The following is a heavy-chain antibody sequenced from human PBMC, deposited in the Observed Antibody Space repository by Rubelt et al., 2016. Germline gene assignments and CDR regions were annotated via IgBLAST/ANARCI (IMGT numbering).Heavy chain of an antibody. D-gene: IGHD3-22*01. Sequence: QVQLVESGGGVVQPGRSLRLSCAASGFTFSSYAMHWVRQAPGKGLELVAVISWWEGNKYWEYSGECRFTISRDNAKNLLYLQMNSLRAEDTAVYYCATSFTMIWGQGTLVTVSS. V-gene: IGHV3-30*04. J-gene: IGHJ4*02. CDR2: ISWWEGNK. CDR1: GFTFSSYA. CDR3: ATSFTMI.